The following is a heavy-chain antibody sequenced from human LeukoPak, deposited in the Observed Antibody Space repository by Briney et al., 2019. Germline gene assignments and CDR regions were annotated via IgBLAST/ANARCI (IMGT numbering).Heavy chain of an antibody. D-gene: IGHD6-13*01. CDR2: IYPGDSDT. V-gene: IGHV5-51*01. CDR3: ARRSGIAAAADVDFDY. J-gene: IGHJ4*02. CDR1: GYSFTSYW. Sequence: PGESLKISCKGSGYSFTSYWIGWVRQMPGKGLEWMGIIYPGDSDTRYSPSFQGQVTISADKSISTAYPQWSSLKASDTAMYYCARRSGIAAAADVDFDYWGQGTLVTVSS.